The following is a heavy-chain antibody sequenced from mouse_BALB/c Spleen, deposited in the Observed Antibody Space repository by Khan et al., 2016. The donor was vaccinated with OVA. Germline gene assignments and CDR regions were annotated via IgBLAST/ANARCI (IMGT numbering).Heavy chain of an antibody. J-gene: IGHJ3*01. D-gene: IGHD2-10*01. CDR1: GYKFSNYW. CDR2: ILPGSGST. V-gene: IGHV1-9*01. Sequence: QVQLQQSGTELMKPGASVKISCKASGYKFSNYWIEWVKQRPGHGLEWIGEILPGSGSTKYNDKFKGKATFTADTSSNTAYMQLSSLTSEDSAVYYGASSYYGDCAQGTLVTVSA. CDR3: ASSYYGD.